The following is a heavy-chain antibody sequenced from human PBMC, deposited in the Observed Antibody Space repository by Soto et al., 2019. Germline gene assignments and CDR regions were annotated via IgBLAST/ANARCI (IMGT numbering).Heavy chain of an antibody. D-gene: IGHD4-17*01. CDR3: ARDLYGDYAFDI. CDR1: GFTFSSYS. J-gene: IGHJ3*02. Sequence: GGSLRLSCAASGFTFSSYSMNWVRQAPGKGLEWVSSIGGSGSYIYYADSVKGRFTISRDNAKNSLYLQMNSLRAEDTAVYYCARDLYGDYAFDIWGQGTMVTVSS. CDR2: IGGSGSYI. V-gene: IGHV3-21*01.